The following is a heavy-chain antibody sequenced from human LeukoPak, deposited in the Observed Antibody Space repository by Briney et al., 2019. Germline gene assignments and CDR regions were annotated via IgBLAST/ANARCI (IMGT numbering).Heavy chain of an antibody. D-gene: IGHD5-12*01. CDR3: ARGGTKSGYDYLLDDAFDI. Sequence: SSETLSLTCTVSGGSISSNGFYWGWIRQSPGKGLEWLGTIEYSGTTHYNPSLKSRVTISVDTSKSQFSLKLSSVTVADTAVYYCARGGTKSGYDYLLDDAFDIWGQGTMVTVSS. J-gene: IGHJ3*02. CDR1: GGSISSNGFY. CDR2: IEYSGTT. V-gene: IGHV4-39*02.